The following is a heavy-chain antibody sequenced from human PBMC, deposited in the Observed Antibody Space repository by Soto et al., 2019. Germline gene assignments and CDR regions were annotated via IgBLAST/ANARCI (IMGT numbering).Heavy chain of an antibody. D-gene: IGHD6-13*01. V-gene: IGHV4-59*01. CDR3: ARGRIAAADYGMDV. CDR1: GGSISSYY. Sequence: LSLTCTVSGGSISSYYWSWIRQPPGKGLEWIGYIYYSGSTNYNPSLKSRVTISVDTSKNQFSLKLSSVTAADTAVYYCARGRIAAADYGMDVWGQGTTVTVSS. CDR2: IYYSGST. J-gene: IGHJ6*02.